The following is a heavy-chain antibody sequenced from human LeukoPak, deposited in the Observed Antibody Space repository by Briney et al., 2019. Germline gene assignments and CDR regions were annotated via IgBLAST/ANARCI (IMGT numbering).Heavy chain of an antibody. V-gene: IGHV1-24*01. J-gene: IGHJ6*02. CDR2: FDPEDGET. D-gene: IGHD2-15*01. Sequence: ASVKVSCKASGYTFTSYGISWVRQAPGQGLEWMGGFDPEDGETIYAQKFQGRVTMTEDTSTDTAYMELSSLRSEDTAVYYCATRRCIRCPYYYYYGMDVWGQGTTVTVSS. CDR1: GYTFTSYG. CDR3: ATRRCIRCPYYYYYGMDV.